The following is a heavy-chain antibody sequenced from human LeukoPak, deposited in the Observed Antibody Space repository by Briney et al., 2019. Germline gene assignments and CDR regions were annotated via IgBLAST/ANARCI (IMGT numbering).Heavy chain of an antibody. J-gene: IGHJ5*02. Sequence: ASVKVSCKASGYTFTSYYMHWVRQAPGQGLEWMGIINPSGGSTSYAQKFQGRVTMTRDTSTSTVYMELSSLRSEDTAVYYCARARGYSYGLFDRSNPQGKNWFDPWGQGTLVTVSS. CDR3: ARARGYSYGLFDRSNPQGKNWFDP. CDR2: INPSGGST. D-gene: IGHD5-18*01. CDR1: GYTFTSYY. V-gene: IGHV1-46*01.